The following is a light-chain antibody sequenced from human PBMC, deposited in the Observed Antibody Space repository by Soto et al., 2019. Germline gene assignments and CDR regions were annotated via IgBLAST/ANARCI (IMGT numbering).Light chain of an antibody. V-gene: IGKV1-39*01. CDR1: QSISSY. CDR2: AAS. J-gene: IGKJ5*01. Sequence: DIQMTQSPSSLSASVGDGVTITCRASQSISSYLNWYQQKPGKAPKLLIYAASSLQSGVPSRFSGSGSGPDFTLTISSLQPEDFATYYCQQRYSTPITFGQGTRMEIK. CDR3: QQRYSTPIT.